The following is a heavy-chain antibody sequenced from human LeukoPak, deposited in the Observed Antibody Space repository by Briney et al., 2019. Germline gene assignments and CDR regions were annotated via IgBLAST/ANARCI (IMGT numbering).Heavy chain of an antibody. V-gene: IGHV3-7*03. CDR1: GFTFSSYW. J-gene: IGHJ3*02. CDR2: IKQDGSEK. D-gene: IGHD3-10*01. Sequence: PGGSLRLSCAASGFTFSSYWMSRVRQAPGKGLEWVANIKQDGSEKYYVDSVKGRFTISRDNAKNSLYLQMNSLRAEDTAVYYCARVQLYYYGSGSYYNPPSLAFDIWGQGTMVTVSS. CDR3: ARVQLYYYGSGSYYNPPSLAFDI.